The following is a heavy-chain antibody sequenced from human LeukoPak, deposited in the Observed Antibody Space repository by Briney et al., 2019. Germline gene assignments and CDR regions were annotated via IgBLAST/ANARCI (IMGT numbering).Heavy chain of an antibody. CDR2: INPNTGGT. V-gene: IGHV1-2*02. CDR1: GYTFTAYY. J-gene: IGHJ5*02. Sequence: ASVKLTCKASGYTFTAYYIHWVRQAPGQGLEWMGWINPNTGGTNYAQKFQGRVTMTRDTSISTASMELSRLRSDDTAVYYCARLVVVPTVRWFDPWGQGPLLTVSS. CDR3: ARLVVVPTVRWFDP. D-gene: IGHD2-2*01.